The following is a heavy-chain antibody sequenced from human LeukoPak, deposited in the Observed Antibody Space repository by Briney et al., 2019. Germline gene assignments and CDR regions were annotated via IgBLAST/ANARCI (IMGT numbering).Heavy chain of an antibody. J-gene: IGHJ4*02. V-gene: IGHV1-3*01. CDR3: ARDSIVGASFDY. CDR2: INAGNGNT. Sequence: GASVKVSCKASGGTFSSYAISWVRQAPGQRLEWMGWINAGNGNTKYSQKFQGRVTIIRDTSASTAYMELSSLRSEDTAVYYCARDSIVGASFDYWGQGTLVTVSS. CDR1: GGTFSSYA. D-gene: IGHD1-26*01.